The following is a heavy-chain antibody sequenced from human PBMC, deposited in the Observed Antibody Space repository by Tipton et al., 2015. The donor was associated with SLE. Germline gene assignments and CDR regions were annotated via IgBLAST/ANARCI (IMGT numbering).Heavy chain of an antibody. Sequence: TLSLTCTVSGYSISNNYYWGWIRQSPGKGLEWIGSFYHSGSTYYNPSLKSRVTISVDRSKSQLSLRLSSVTAADTAVYFCARGVTGYFDHFYMDVWDKGTTVTVSS. CDR1: GYSISNNYY. CDR2: FYHSGST. V-gene: IGHV4-38-2*02. CDR3: ARGVTGYFDHFYMDV. D-gene: IGHD1-14*01. J-gene: IGHJ6*03.